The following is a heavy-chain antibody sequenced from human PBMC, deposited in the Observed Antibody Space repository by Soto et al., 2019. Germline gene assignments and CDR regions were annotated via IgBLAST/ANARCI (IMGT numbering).Heavy chain of an antibody. CDR3: ARLCSRASSCYSVGGFDI. J-gene: IGHJ3*02. D-gene: IGHD2-15*01. CDR2: VWFDGSDK. V-gene: IGHV3-33*01. Sequence: GGSLRLSCAASGFTFSRYGMHWVRQAPGKGLEWVALVWFDGSDKYSSDSVTGRFTISRDNSKNTLYLQMNSLRAEDTAVYYCARLCSRASSCYSVGGFDIWAQATKVTV. CDR1: GFTFSRYG.